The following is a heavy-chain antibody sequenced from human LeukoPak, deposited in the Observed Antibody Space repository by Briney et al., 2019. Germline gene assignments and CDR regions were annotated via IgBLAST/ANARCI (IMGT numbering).Heavy chain of an antibody. CDR2: ISGSGSTI. D-gene: IGHD3-10*02. CDR3: AELGITMIGGV. CDR1: GFTFSSYE. Sequence: GGSLRLSCAASGFTFSSYEMNWVRQAPGKGLEWISYISGSGSTIYYADSVKGRFTISRDNAKNSLYLQMNSLRAEDTAVYYCAELGITMIGGVWGKGTTVTISS. J-gene: IGHJ6*04. V-gene: IGHV3-48*03.